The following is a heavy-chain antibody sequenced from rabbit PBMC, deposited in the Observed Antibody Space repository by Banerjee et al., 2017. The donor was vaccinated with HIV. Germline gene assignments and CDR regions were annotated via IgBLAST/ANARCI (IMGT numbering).Heavy chain of an antibody. D-gene: IGHD1-1*01. CDR3: ARDTSTSFSTYGMDL. Sequence: QEQLVESGGGLVQPEGSLTLTCKASGIDFSSYYYMCWVRQAPGKGLEWIGCIYSSSGNTYYASWAKGRFTISKTSSTTVTLQMTSLTAADTATYFCARDTSTSFSTYGMDLWGQGNLVTVS. CDR2: IYSSSGNT. V-gene: IGHV1S45*01. CDR1: GIDFSSYYY. J-gene: IGHJ6*01.